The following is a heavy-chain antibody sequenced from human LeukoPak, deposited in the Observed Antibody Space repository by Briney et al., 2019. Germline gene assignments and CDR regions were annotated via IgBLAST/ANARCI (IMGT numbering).Heavy chain of an antibody. V-gene: IGHV4-39*01. D-gene: IGHD6-6*01. J-gene: IGHJ4*02. Sequence: PSETLSLTCTVSGGSVSSSSYYWGWLRQPPGKGLEWIGSMYYSGSTYYNPSLKSRVTISVDTSKNQFSLKLSSVTAADTAVSYCARRSIAAHTFDYWGQGTLVTVSS. CDR1: GGSVSSSSYY. CDR2: MYYSGST. CDR3: ARRSIAAHTFDY.